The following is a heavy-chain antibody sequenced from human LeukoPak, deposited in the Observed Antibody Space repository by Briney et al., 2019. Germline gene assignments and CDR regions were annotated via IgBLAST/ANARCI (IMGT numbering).Heavy chain of an antibody. D-gene: IGHD6-13*01. V-gene: IGHV4-59*12. CDR1: GGSISSYY. CDR3: ARVSGSSSWYF. J-gene: IGHJ4*02. Sequence: SETLSLTCTVSGGSISSYYWSWIRQPPGKGLEWIGYIYYSGSTNYNPSLKSRVTISVDTSKNQFSLKLSSVTAADTAVYYCARVSGSSSWYFWGQGTLVTVSS. CDR2: IYYSGST.